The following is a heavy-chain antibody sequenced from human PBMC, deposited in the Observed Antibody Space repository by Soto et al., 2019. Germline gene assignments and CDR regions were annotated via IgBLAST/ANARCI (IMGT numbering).Heavy chain of an antibody. J-gene: IGHJ6*02. V-gene: IGHV4-30-4*01. CDR3: VRDERRYCPGGPCSLMDV. Sequence: PSETLSPTCSVSGDSISSGTYYWSWIRQPPGKGLEWIGYIYYSGSTYYNPSLKSRLSVSAEASQHQSSLKVTSVTAGGPTMYYCVRDERRYCPGGPCSLMDVWGQGTTVTVSS. D-gene: IGHD2-8*02. CDR1: GDSISSGTYY. CDR2: IYYSGST.